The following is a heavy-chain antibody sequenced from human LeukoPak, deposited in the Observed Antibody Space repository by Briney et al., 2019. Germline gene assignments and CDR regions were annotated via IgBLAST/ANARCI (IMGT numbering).Heavy chain of an antibody. J-gene: IGHJ6*03. D-gene: IGHD3-22*01. CDR1: GYTFTSYG. V-gene: IGHV1-18*01. Sequence: ASVKVSCKASGYTFTSYGISWVRQAPGQGLEWMGWISAYNGNTNYAQKLQGRVTMTTDTSTSTAYMELRSLRSDDTAVYYCARANRVRYYYDSCGTDYYMDVWGKGTTVTVSS. CDR3: ARANRVRYYYDSCGTDYYMDV. CDR2: ISAYNGNT.